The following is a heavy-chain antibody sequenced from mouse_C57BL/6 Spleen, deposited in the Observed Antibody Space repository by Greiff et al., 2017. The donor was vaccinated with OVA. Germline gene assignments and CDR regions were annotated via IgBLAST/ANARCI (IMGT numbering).Heavy chain of an antibody. Sequence: EVQLQQSGPELVKPGASVTISCTASGYTFTDYYMNWVKQSHGKSLEWIGDINPNNGGTSYNQTFKSKATLTVDKSSSTAYMEPRSLTAEDSAVYDCARSNWDADWGKGTTLTVSS. D-gene: IGHD4-1*01. V-gene: IGHV1-26*01. CDR3: ARSNWDAD. CDR1: GYTFTDYY. J-gene: IGHJ2*01. CDR2: INPNNGGT.